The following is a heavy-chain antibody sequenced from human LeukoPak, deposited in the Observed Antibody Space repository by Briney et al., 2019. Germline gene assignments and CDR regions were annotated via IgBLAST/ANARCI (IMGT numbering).Heavy chain of an antibody. V-gene: IGHV4-4*09. CDR1: GGSISSYY. Sequence: SETLSLTCTVSGGSISSYYWSWIRQPPGKGLEWIGYIYTSGSTNYNPSLKSRVTISVDTSKNQFSLKLSSVTAADTAVYYCARHAWDDITAPGYYFDYWGQGTLVTVSS. CDR3: ARHAWDDITAPGYYFDY. J-gene: IGHJ4*02. D-gene: IGHD1-1*01. CDR2: IYTSGST.